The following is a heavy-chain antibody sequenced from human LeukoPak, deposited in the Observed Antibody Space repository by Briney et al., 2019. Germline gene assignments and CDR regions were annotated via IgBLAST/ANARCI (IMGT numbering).Heavy chain of an antibody. J-gene: IGHJ4*02. V-gene: IGHV3-53*01. CDR2: IYSGGST. D-gene: IGHD2-15*01. CDR3: ANGWSPDY. CDR1: GFTVSSNY. Sequence: GGSLRLSCAASGFTVSSNYMSWVRQAPGKGLEWVSVIYSGGSTYYADSVKGRFTISRDNSKNTLYLQMSSLRVEDTAVYHCANGWSPDYWGRGTLVTVSS.